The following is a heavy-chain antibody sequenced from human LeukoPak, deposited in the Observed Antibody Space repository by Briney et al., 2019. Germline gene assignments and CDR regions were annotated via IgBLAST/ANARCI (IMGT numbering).Heavy chain of an antibody. CDR3: ARGLTYYDYVWGSYRPFVGY. Sequence: PSETLSLTCAVYGGSFSGYYWSWIRQPPGKGRGWIGEINHRESTNYNPSLKSRVTISVDTSKNQFSLKLSSVTAADTAVYYCARGLTYYDYVWGSYRPFVGYWGQGTLVTVSS. V-gene: IGHV4-34*01. D-gene: IGHD3-16*02. CDR1: GGSFSGYY. CDR2: INHREST. J-gene: IGHJ4*02.